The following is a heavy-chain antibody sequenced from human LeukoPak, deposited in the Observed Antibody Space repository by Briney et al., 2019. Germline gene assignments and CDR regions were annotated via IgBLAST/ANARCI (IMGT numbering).Heavy chain of an antibody. V-gene: IGHV4-59*01. CDR2: MYYSGST. J-gene: IGHJ4*02. CDR1: GGSISGYY. CDR3: ARVPPAALLTGYFDY. Sequence: SETLSLTCTVSGGSISGYYWSWIRQPPGKGLEWIGYMYYSGSTNYNPSLKSRVTISVDTSKNQFSLNLSSVTAADTAVYHCARVPPAALLTGYFDYWGQGTLVTVSS. D-gene: IGHD3-9*01.